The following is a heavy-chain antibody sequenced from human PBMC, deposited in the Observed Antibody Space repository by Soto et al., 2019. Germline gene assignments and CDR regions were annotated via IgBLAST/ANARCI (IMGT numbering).Heavy chain of an antibody. D-gene: IGHD1-26*01. CDR2: IVPRYDSV. Sequence: QVQLVQSGAEVRKPGASVKVTCEASGGTFNTYSITWVRQAPGRGLAWVGQIVPRYDSVNYAENFQGRVTITADNSTKTAYMELTSLRSEDTALDCCATWRSYSGSYCFDYWGQGTLVTVSS. CDR1: GGTFNTYS. J-gene: IGHJ4*02. CDR3: ATWRSYSGSYCFDY. V-gene: IGHV1-69*06.